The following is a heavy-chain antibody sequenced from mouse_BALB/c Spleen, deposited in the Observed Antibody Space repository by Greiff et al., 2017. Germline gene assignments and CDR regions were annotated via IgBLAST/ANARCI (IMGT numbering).Heavy chain of an antibody. CDR1: GYSFTGYF. Sequence: EVQGVESGPELVKPGASVKISCKASGYSFTGYFMNWVKQSHGKSLEWIGRINPYNGDTFYNQKFKGKATLTVDKSSSTAHMELLSLTSEDSAVYYCGGWDDYGLGYWGQGTRVTVSA. J-gene: IGHJ2*03. CDR2: INPYNGDT. D-gene: IGHD2-4*01. CDR3: GGWDDYGLGY. V-gene: IGHV1-37*01.